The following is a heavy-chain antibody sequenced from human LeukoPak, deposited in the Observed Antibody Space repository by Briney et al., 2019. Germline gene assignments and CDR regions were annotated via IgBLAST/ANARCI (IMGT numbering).Heavy chain of an antibody. CDR1: DGSITTSLSSYV. J-gene: IGHJ2*01. CDR2: VYHSGNS. D-gene: IGHD2-8*01. Sequence: SETLSLTCTASDGSITTSLSSYVGTWIRQPAGKGLEWIGRVYHSGNSNYNPSLKSRVTMSVDTSKNQFSLKLSSVTAADTAVYYCAIVNGAFGLWGRGTLVTVSS. V-gene: IGHV4-4*07. CDR3: AIVNGAFGL.